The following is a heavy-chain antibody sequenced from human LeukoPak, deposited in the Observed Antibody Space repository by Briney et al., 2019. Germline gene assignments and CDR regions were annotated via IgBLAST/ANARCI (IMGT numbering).Heavy chain of an antibody. Sequence: PSETLSLTCTVSGGSISSYYWSWIRQPAGKGLEWIGRIYTSGSTNYNPSLKSRVTMSVDTSKNQFSLKLSSVTAADTAVHYCARGGITIFGKAFDIWGQGTMVTVSS. J-gene: IGHJ3*02. CDR3: ARGGITIFGKAFDI. V-gene: IGHV4-4*07. CDR2: IYTSGST. CDR1: GGSISSYY. D-gene: IGHD3-3*01.